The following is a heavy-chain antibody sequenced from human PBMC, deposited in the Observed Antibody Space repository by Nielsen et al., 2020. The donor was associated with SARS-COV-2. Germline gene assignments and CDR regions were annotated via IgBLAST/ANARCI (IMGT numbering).Heavy chain of an antibody. CDR2: INPNSGGT. V-gene: IGHV1-2*02. D-gene: IGHD3-3*01. CDR1: GYTFTGYY. Sequence: ASVKVSCKASGYTFTGYYMHWVRQAPGQGLEWMGWINPNSGGTNYAQKFQGRVTMTRDTSISTAYMELSRLRSDDTAVYYCARGGKLFGVVIFAYFDYWGQGTLVTVSS. CDR3: ARGGKLFGVVIFAYFDY. J-gene: IGHJ4*02.